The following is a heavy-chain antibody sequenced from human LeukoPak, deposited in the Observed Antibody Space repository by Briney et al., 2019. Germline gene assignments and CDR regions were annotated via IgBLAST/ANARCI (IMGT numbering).Heavy chain of an antibody. CDR3: AREGGWELAPPPYFQH. J-gene: IGHJ1*01. D-gene: IGHD1-26*01. CDR2: ISSSSSTI. V-gene: IGHV3-48*01. Sequence: GGSLRLSCAASGFTFSSYSMNWVRQAPGKGLEWVSYISSSSSTIYYADSVKGRFTISRDNAKNSLYLQMNSLRAEDTAVYYCAREGGWELAPPPYFQHWGQGTLVTVSS. CDR1: GFTFSSYS.